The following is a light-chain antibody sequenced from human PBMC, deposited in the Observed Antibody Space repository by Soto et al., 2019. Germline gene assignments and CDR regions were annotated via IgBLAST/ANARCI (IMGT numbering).Light chain of an antibody. Sequence: QSALTQPASVSGSPRQSITLSCPGTRSDVGGYNYVSWYQQHPGKAPQLMIYAVSTRPSGVSNRFSGSKSGNTASLTISGLQAEDEADYYCSSYTSSSTLVFGGGTKVTVL. V-gene: IGLV2-14*01. CDR2: AVS. CDR3: SSYTSSSTLV. J-gene: IGLJ2*01. CDR1: RSDVGGYNY.